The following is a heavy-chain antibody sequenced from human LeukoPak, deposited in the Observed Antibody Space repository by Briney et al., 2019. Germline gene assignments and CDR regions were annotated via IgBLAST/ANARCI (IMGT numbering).Heavy chain of an antibody. Sequence: ASVKVSCKASGYTFTSYYMHWVRQAPGQGLEWMGIINPSDGSTSYAQKFQGRVTMTRDTSTSTVYMELSSLRSEDTAVYYCAREGVVVTGATYYYYGMDVWGQGTTVTVSS. CDR3: AREGVVVTGATYYYYGMDV. CDR1: GYTFTSYY. V-gene: IGHV1-46*01. J-gene: IGHJ6*02. D-gene: IGHD2-21*02. CDR2: INPSDGST.